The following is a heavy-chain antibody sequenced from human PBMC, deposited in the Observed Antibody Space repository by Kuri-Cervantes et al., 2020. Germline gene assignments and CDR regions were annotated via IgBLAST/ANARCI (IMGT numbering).Heavy chain of an antibody. Sequence: SETLSLTCTVSGGSISNYYWNWIRQPAGKGLEWIGRIYASGATNYNPSLKSRVTISLDKSKNQFSLKLSSVTAADTAVYYCARDLGGSADYWGQGTLVTVSS. CDR3: ARDLGGSADY. CDR1: GGSISNYY. D-gene: IGHD3-16*01. CDR2: IYASGAT. J-gene: IGHJ4*02. V-gene: IGHV4-4*07.